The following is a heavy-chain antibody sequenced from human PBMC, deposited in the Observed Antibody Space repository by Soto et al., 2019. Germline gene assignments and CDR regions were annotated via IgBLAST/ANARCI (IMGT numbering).Heavy chain of an antibody. Sequence: QVQLVQSGAEVKKPGSSVKVSCKASGGTFSSYVMTWVRQAPGQGLEWMGRIIPMFGIPDYAPKFQGRVTMTADEATTTAYMELSSLTSEDTARQYCARDRALNNAAGAMAHWGQGTLVTGSS. D-gene: IGHD2-2*01. J-gene: IGHJ4*02. V-gene: IGHV1-69*15. CDR1: GGTFSSYV. CDR2: IIPMFGIP. CDR3: ARDRALNNAAGAMAH.